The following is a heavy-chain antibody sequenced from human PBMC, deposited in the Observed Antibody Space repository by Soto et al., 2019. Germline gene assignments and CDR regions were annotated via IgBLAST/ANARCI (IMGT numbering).Heavy chain of an antibody. D-gene: IGHD2-15*01. CDR2: IIPIFGTA. CDR3: ARAPLDGSGGSERSFDP. CDR1: GGTFSSYA. Sequence: QVQLVQSGAEVKKPGSSVKVSCKASGGTFSSYAISWVRQAPGQGLEWMGGIIPIFGTANYAQKFQGRVTITADESTSTAYMELSSLRSEDTAVYYCARAPLDGSGGSERSFDPWGQGTLVTVSS. V-gene: IGHV1-69*12. J-gene: IGHJ5*02.